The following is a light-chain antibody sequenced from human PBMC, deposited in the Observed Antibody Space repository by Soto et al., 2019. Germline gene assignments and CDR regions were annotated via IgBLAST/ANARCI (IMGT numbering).Light chain of an antibody. V-gene: IGLV1-44*01. CDR3: AAWDVSLVV. Sequence: QPVLTQPPSASGTPGQRVTISCSGSSSNIGTNTVIWYQQLPGAAPKLLIYSDNQRPSGVPDRFVGSKSGTSASLAISGLQSEDEADYYCAAWDVSLVVFGGGTKLTVL. J-gene: IGLJ2*01. CDR1: SSNIGTNT. CDR2: SDN.